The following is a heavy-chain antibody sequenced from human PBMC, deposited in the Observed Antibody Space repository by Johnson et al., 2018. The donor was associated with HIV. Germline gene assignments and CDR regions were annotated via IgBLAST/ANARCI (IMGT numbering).Heavy chain of an antibody. D-gene: IGHD6-25*01. CDR1: GFTFSSYC. V-gene: IGHV3-7*05. CDR2: IKQDGSEK. J-gene: IGHJ3*02. Sequence: VQLVESGGGLVQPGGSLRLSCAASGFTFSSYCMSWVRQAPGKGLEWVANIKQDGSEKYYVDSVKGRFTISRDNAKNSLYLQMNSLRAEDTAVYYCARFGMGSSGDAFDIWGQGTMVTVSS. CDR3: ARFGMGSSGDAFDI.